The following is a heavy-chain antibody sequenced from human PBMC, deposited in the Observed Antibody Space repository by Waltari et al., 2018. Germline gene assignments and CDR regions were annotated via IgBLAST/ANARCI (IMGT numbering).Heavy chain of an antibody. V-gene: IGHV3-23*01. CDR2: ISGRGGST. J-gene: IGHJ4*02. CDR3: AKAGALTIFGVVIGYFDY. D-gene: IGHD3-3*01. Sequence: EVQLLESGGGLVQPGGSLRLSCAASGFTFSSYAMSWVRQAPGQGLEWVSAISGRGGSTYYADSVKGRFTISRDNSKNTLYLQMNSLRAEDTAGYYCAKAGALTIFGVVIGYFDYWGQGTLVTVSS. CDR1: GFTFSSYA.